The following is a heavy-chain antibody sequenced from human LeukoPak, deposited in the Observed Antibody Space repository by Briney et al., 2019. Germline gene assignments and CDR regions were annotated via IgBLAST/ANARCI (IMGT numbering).Heavy chain of an antibody. Sequence: PSETLSLTCAVYGGSFSGYYRSWIRQPPGKGLEWVSSISRSSSYIHYADSLKGRFTISRDNAKNSLYPQMNSLRAEDTAVYYCARVNDFWSGWNYYGMDVWGQGTTVTVSS. CDR1: GGSFSGYY. J-gene: IGHJ6*02. D-gene: IGHD3-3*01. V-gene: IGHV3-11*06. CDR3: ARVNDFWSGWNYYGMDV. CDR2: ISRSSSYI.